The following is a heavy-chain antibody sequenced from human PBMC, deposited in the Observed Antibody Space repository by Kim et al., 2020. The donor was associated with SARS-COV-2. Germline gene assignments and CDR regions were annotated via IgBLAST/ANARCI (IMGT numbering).Heavy chain of an antibody. D-gene: IGHD2-21*02. V-gene: IGHV4-34*01. J-gene: IGHJ4*02. CDR2: INHSGST. CDR3: ARGETYCGGDCYWD. Sequence: SETLSLTCAVYGGSFSGYYWSWIRQPPGKGLEWIGEINHSGSTNYNPSLKSRVTISVDTSKNQFSLKLSSVTAADTAVYYCARGETYCGGDCYWDWGQGTLVTVSS. CDR1: GGSFSGYY.